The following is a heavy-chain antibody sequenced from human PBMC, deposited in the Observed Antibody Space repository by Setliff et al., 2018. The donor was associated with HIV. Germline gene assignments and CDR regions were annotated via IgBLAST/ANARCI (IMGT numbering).Heavy chain of an antibody. CDR3: ARHHSSAPLRRWDNYYYRDV. D-gene: IGHD6-19*01. Sequence: PSETLSLTCTVSGGSISSSSYYWGWVRQPPGKGLEWIGSIYYSGSTYYNPTLRSRVTISVDTSKNQFSLKLTSVTAADTAVYYCARHHSSAPLRRWDNYYYRDVWGKGTTGTVSS. V-gene: IGHV4-39*01. CDR2: IYYSGST. J-gene: IGHJ6*03. CDR1: GGSISSSSYY.